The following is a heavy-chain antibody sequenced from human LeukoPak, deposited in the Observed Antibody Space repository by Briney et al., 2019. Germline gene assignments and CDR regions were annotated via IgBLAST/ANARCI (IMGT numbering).Heavy chain of an antibody. CDR3: LDFDY. V-gene: IGHV3-30*03. CDR1: GFTFSSYG. CDR2: ISYDGSNK. J-gene: IGHJ4*02. Sequence: PGGSLRLSCAASGFTFSSYGMHWVRQAPGKGLEWVAVISYDGSNKYYADSAKGRFTISRDNSKNTLYLQMNSLRAEDTAVYYCLDFDYWGQGTLVTVSS.